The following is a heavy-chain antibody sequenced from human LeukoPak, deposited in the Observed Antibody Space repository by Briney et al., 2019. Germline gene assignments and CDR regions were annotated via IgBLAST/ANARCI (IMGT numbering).Heavy chain of an antibody. V-gene: IGHV4-34*01. Sequence: SETLSFTCAVYGGSFSGYYWSWIRQPPGKGLEWIGEINHSGSTNYNPSLKSRVTISVDTSKNQFSLKLSSVTAADTAVYYCASRSGGTTFETVTFDYWGQGTLVTVSS. J-gene: IGHJ4*02. CDR1: GGSFSGYY. D-gene: IGHD1-7*01. CDR3: ASRSGGTTFETVTFDY. CDR2: INHSGST.